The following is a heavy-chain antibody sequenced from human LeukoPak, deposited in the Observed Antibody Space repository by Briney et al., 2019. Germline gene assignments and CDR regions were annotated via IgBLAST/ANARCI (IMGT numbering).Heavy chain of an antibody. D-gene: IGHD3-22*01. CDR1: GYTFTGYY. V-gene: IGHV1-2*06. J-gene: IGHJ3*02. CDR3: ARDSPYYCDSSGFDAFGI. Sequence: ASVKVSCKASGYTFTGYYMHWVRQAPGQGLEWMGRINPNSGGTNYAQKFQGRVTMTRDTSISTAYMELSRLRSDDTAVYYCARDSPYYCDSSGFDAFGIWGQGTMVTVSS. CDR2: INPNSGGT.